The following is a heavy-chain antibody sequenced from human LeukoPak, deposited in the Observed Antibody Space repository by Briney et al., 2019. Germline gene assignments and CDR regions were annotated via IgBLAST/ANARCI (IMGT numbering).Heavy chain of an antibody. CDR3: ARQYSGSYYSFDY. V-gene: IGHV4-59*01. D-gene: IGHD1-26*01. Sequence: SETLSLTCTVSGGSISSYYWSWIRQPPGKGLEWIGYIYYSGSTNYNPSLKSRVTISVDTSKNQFSLKLSSVTAADTAVYYCARQYSGSYYSFDYRGQGTLVTVSS. CDR2: IYYSGST. CDR1: GGSISSYY. J-gene: IGHJ4*02.